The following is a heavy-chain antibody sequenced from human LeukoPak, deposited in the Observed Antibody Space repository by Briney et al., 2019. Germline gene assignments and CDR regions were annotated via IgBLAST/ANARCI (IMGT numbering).Heavy chain of an antibody. CDR1: GGSISSYY. D-gene: IGHD6-19*01. Sequence: SETLSLTCTVSGGSISSYYWSWIRQPPGKGLEWIGYIYYSGSTNYNPSLKSRVTISVDTSKNQFSLKLSSVTAADTAVYYCARAGHSSGYYYYMDVWGKGTTVTVS. J-gene: IGHJ6*03. CDR3: ARAGHSSGYYYYMDV. CDR2: IYYSGST. V-gene: IGHV4-59*01.